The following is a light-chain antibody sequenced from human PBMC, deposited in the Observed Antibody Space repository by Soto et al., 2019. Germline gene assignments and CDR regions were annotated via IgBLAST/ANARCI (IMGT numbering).Light chain of an antibody. CDR3: SSYTSSSPLV. J-gene: IGLJ1*01. CDR1: SSDIGAYIY. V-gene: IGLV2-8*01. CDR2: EVS. Sequence: QSVLTQPPSASGSPGQSVTISCTGTSSDIGAYIYVSWYQQHPGKAPKLMISEVSRRPSGVPERFSGSKSGNTASLTVSGLQAEDEADYYCSSYTSSSPLVFGSGNKVTVL.